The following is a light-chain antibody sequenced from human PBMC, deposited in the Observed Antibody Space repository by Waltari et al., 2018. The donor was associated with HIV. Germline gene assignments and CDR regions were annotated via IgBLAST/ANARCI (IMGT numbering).Light chain of an antibody. CDR1: QGLSIH. CDR3: QQYKDWPWT. J-gene: IGKJ1*01. V-gene: IGKV3D-15*03. Sequence: LVMTQSPGTLSLSPGERATLSCRASQGLSIHVAWLQQKAGQAPRLHIYGASIRATDIPARFSGTVSGTDFTLTISVLQSEDSAIHYCQQYKDWPWTFGPGTQVEIQ. CDR2: GAS.